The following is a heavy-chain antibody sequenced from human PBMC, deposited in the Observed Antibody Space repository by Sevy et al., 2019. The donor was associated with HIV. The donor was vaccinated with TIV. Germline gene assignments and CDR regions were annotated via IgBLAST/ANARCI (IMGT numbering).Heavy chain of an antibody. J-gene: IGHJ6*02. CDR3: AREPPYYDLLIGYGYGMDV. CDR1: GASISNYY. D-gene: IGHD3-9*01. Sequence: SETLSLTCTVSGASISNYYWSWIRQPPGKGLEWIGYIYNSGITKNNPSLKSRVTISVDTSKNQFSLKLSSVTAADTAVYYCAREPPYYDLLIGYGYGMDVWGQGTTVTVSS. CDR2: IYNSGIT. V-gene: IGHV4-59*01.